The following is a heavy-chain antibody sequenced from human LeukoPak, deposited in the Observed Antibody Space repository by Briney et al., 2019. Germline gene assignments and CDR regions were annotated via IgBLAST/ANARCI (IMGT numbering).Heavy chain of an antibody. V-gene: IGHV3-23*01. CDR2: ISGSGGNT. J-gene: IGHJ5*02. Sequence: GGSLRLSCAASGFTFSNYAMSWVRQAPGKGLEWVSTISGSGGNTYYADSVKGRFTISRDNSKNTLYLQVNSLRAEDTARYYCAKDLVAALRTWFDPWGQGTRVTVSS. CDR1: GFTFSNYA. D-gene: IGHD6-25*01. CDR3: AKDLVAALRTWFDP.